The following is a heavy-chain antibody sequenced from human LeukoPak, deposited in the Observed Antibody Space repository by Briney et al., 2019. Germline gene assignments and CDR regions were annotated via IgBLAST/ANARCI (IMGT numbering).Heavy chain of an antibody. J-gene: IGHJ4*02. CDR1: GFTFSSYG. CDR2: ISYDGSNK. V-gene: IGHV3-30*18. CDR3: AKDLSDPVMVIDS. D-gene: IGHD5-18*01. Sequence: GGSLRLSCAASGFTFSSYGMHWVRQAPGKGLEWVAVISYDGSNKYYADSVKGRFTISRDNSKNTLHLQMSSLRAEDTAVYYCAKDLSDPVMVIDSWGQGTLVTVSS.